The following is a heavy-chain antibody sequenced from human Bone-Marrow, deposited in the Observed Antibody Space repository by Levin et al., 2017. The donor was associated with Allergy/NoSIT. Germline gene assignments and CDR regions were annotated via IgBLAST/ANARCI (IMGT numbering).Heavy chain of an antibody. Sequence: LRLSCTVSGGSISSGGYYWSWIRQHPGKGLEWIGYIYYSGSTYYNPSLKSRVTISVDTSKNQFSLKLSSVTAADTAVYYCARASNYGDLIYWGQGTLVTVSS. CDR3: ARASNYGDLIY. CDR1: GGSISSGGYY. J-gene: IGHJ4*02. V-gene: IGHV4-31*03. D-gene: IGHD4-17*01. CDR2: IYYSGST.